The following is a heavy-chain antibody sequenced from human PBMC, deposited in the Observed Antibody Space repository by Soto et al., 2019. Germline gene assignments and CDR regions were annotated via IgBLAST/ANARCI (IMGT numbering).Heavy chain of an antibody. CDR3: ARGSSVCLGDY. J-gene: IGHJ4*02. V-gene: IGHV4-34*01. CDR2: INHSGST. Sequence: PSETLSLTCAVYGGSFSGYYWSWIRQPPGKGLEWIGEINHSGSTNYNPSLKSRVTISVDTSKNQFSLKLSSVTAADTAVYYCARGSSVCLGDYWGQGTLVTVSS. CDR1: GGSFSGYY. D-gene: IGHD7-27*01.